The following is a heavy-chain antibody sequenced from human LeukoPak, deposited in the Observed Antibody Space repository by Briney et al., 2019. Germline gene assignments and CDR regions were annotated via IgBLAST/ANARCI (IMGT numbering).Heavy chain of an antibody. V-gene: IGHV3-53*01. CDR2: IYSGGSV. Sequence: GGSLRLSCAASGFTVSGNYMSWVRQAPGKGLEWVSVIYSGGSVYYADSVKGRFTISRDDAKNSLYLQMNSLRAEDTAVYYCARYCSSSRCLYYYHMDVWGKGTTVTVSS. J-gene: IGHJ6*03. CDR3: ARYCSSSRCLYYYHMDV. D-gene: IGHD2-2*01. CDR1: GFTVSGNY.